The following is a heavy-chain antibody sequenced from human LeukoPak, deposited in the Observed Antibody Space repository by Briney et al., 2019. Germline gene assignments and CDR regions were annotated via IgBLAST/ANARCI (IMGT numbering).Heavy chain of an antibody. V-gene: IGHV1-2*02. CDR3: ARRVLLDYYYYGMDV. Sequence: ASVKVSCKASGYTFTGYYMHWVRQAPGQGLEWMGWINPNSGGTNYAQNFQGRVTMTRDTSISTAYMELSRLRSDDTAVYYCARRVLLDYYYYGMDVWGQGTTVTVSS. J-gene: IGHJ6*02. D-gene: IGHD2-8*02. CDR2: INPNSGGT. CDR1: GYTFTGYY.